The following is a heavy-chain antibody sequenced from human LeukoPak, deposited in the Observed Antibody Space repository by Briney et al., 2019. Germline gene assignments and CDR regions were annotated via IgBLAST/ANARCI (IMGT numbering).Heavy chain of an antibody. Sequence: APVKVSCKASGYTFSSYDINWVRQATGQGLEWMGWMNPNSGNTGYTQKFQGRVTMTRNTSISTAYMELSSLRSEDTAVYYCARALPYEDFWSVRPHYYDYYGLDVWGQGTTVTVSS. D-gene: IGHD3-3*01. V-gene: IGHV1-8*01. CDR2: MNPNSGNT. CDR3: ARALPYEDFWSVRPHYYDYYGLDV. J-gene: IGHJ6*02. CDR1: GYTFSSYD.